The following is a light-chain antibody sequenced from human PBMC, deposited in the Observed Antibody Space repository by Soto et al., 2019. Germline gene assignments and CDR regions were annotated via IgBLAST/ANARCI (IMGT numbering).Light chain of an antibody. CDR1: QSISSY. V-gene: IGKV1-39*01. CDR3: QQRSNWLLT. Sequence: DIQMTQSPSSLSASVGDRVTITCRASQSISSYLNWYQQKPGKAPKLLIYDASSRATGIPARFSGSGSGTDFTLTISSLEPEDFAVYYCQQRSNWLLTFGGGTKVEI. CDR2: DAS. J-gene: IGKJ4*01.